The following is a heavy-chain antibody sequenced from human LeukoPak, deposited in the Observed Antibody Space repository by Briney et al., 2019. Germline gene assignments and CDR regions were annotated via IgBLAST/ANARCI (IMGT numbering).Heavy chain of an antibody. CDR3: ARVDSGSACAS. D-gene: IGHD6-19*01. J-gene: IGHJ1*01. CDR1: GFTFSSYE. V-gene: IGHV3-64*01. CDR2: ISKNGRNT. Sequence: GGSLRLSCAASGFTFSSYEMNWVRQAPGKGLEFVSAISKNGRNTYYGNSMKGRFTISRDISKNTLYLQMGSPRPEDMAVYYCARVDSGSACASWGQGILVTVSS.